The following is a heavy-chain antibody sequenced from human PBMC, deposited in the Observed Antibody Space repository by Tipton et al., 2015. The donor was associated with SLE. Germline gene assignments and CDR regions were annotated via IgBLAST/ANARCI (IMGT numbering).Heavy chain of an antibody. J-gene: IGHJ5*02. Sequence: TLSLTCTVSGGSVNSGSYYWSWIRQPPGKGLEWIGYIYYSGSTNYNPSLKSRVTISVDTSKNQFSLKLSSVTAVDTAVYYCARSRGYSYGDGWIDPWGQGTLVTVSS. D-gene: IGHD5-18*01. CDR1: GGSVNSGSYY. CDR3: ARSRGYSYGDGWIDP. CDR2: IYYSGST. V-gene: IGHV4-61*01.